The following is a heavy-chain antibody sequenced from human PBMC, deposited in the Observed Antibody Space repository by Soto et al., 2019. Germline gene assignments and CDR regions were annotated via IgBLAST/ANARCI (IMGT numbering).Heavy chain of an antibody. CDR1: GFTVSSNY. D-gene: IGHD6-13*01. CDR2: IYSGGST. J-gene: IGHJ6*02. V-gene: IGHV3-53*01. CDR3: AREVAAAYDYGMDV. Sequence: PVGSLRLSCAASGFTVSSNYMSWVRQAPGKGLEWVSVIYSGGSTYYADSVKGRFTISRDNSKNTLYLQMNSLRAEDTAVYYCAREVAAAYDYGMDVWGQGTTVTVSS.